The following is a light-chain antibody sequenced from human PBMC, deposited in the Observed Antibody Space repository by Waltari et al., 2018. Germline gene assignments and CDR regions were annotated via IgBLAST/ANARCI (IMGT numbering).Light chain of an antibody. CDR1: SSDVGNYNL. Sequence: QSGLAQPASASGSPGQSITITRTGTSSDVGNYNLVAWYQQRPGKAPRLLIYEVTKRAPGTSDRFSASKSGNTASLSISGLQAQEDEADYYCCSYVGLGTYVFGTGTKVTV. V-gene: IGLV2-23*02. CDR3: CSYVGLGTYV. J-gene: IGLJ1*01. CDR2: EVT.